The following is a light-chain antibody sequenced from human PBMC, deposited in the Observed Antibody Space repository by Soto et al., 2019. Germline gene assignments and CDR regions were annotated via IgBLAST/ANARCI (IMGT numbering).Light chain of an antibody. CDR1: QDISNY. CDR2: DAS. Sequence: DIQMTQSPYTLSASVGDRVTITCQASQDISNYLNWYQQKPGKAPKLLIYDASNLETGVPSRFSGSGSGTDFTFTISSLQPEDIATYYCQQYDNLLLTFGQGTRLEIK. V-gene: IGKV1-33*01. CDR3: QQYDNLLLT. J-gene: IGKJ5*01.